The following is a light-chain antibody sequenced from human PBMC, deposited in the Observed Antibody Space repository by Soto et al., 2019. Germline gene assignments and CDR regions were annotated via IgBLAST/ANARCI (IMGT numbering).Light chain of an antibody. CDR2: GAS. CDR1: QSVSST. Sequence: EIVMTQSPATLSVSPGERATLSCRASQSVSSTLAWYQQKPGQAPRLLIYGASTRATDIPARFSGSGSGTEFTLTISSLQSEDFAVYYCQQYYNWPRTLGQGTKVDIK. CDR3: QQYYNWPRT. V-gene: IGKV3-15*01. J-gene: IGKJ1*01.